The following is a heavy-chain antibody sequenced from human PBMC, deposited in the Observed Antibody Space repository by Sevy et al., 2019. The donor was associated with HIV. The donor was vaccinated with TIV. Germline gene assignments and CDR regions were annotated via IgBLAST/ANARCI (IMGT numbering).Heavy chain of an antibody. Sequence: SLRLSCTASGFTFGDYAMSWFRQAPGKGLEWVGFIRSKAYGGTTEYAASVKGRFTISRDDSKSIAYLQMNSLKTEDTAVYYCTRDQTYYYDSSGYYYDYWGQGTLVTVSS. D-gene: IGHD3-22*01. CDR1: GFTFGDYA. J-gene: IGHJ4*02. CDR3: TRDQTYYYDSSGYYYDY. V-gene: IGHV3-49*03. CDR2: IRSKAYGGTT.